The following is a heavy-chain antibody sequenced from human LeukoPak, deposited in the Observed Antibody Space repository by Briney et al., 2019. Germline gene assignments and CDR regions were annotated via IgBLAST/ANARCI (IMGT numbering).Heavy chain of an antibody. CDR3: AKGGLRVGHFDY. V-gene: IGHV3-23*01. D-gene: IGHD1-26*01. J-gene: IGHJ4*02. CDR1: GFTFNNAW. CDR2: ISGSGGST. Sequence: GGSLRLSCAASGFTFNNAWMNWVRQAPRKGLEWVSAISGSGGSTYYADSVKGRFTISRDNSKNTLYLQMNSLRAEDTAVYYCAKGGLRVGHFDYWGQGTLVTVSS.